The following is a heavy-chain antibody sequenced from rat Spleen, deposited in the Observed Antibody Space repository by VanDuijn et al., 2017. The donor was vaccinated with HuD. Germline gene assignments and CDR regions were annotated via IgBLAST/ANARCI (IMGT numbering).Heavy chain of an antibody. CDR3: ARRWLRRVHNWFAY. V-gene: IGHV5-7*01. CDR1: GFTFSDYY. J-gene: IGHJ3*01. Sequence: EVRLVESGGLLVQPGRSMKVSCAASGFTFSDYYMAWVRQAPKKGLEWVATISYDGSSTYYRDSVKGRFTISRDNAKSTLYLQMDSLRSEDTATYYCARRWLRRVHNWFAYWGQGTLVTVSS. D-gene: IGHD1-11*01. CDR2: ISYDGSST.